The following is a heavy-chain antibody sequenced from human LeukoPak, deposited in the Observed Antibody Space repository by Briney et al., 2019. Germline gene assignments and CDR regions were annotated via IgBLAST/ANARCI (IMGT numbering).Heavy chain of an antibody. V-gene: IGHV3-21*04. J-gene: IGHJ4*02. D-gene: IGHD6-19*01. CDR2: ISSSSSYI. CDR3: ARAPGYSSVWVSS. CDR1: GFTFSTYS. Sequence: GGSLRLSCAASGFTFSTYSMNWVRQAPGKGLEWVSSISSSSSYIFYADSVKGRFTISRDNAKNSLYLQMNSLRAEDTAVYYCARAPGYSSVWVSSWGQGTLVTVSA.